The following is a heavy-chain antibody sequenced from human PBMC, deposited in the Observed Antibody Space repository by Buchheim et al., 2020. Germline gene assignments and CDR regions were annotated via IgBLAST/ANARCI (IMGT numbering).Heavy chain of an antibody. CDR3: ARGTVQGGLDY. J-gene: IGHJ4*02. CDR2: MNPNSGNT. V-gene: IGHV1-8*01. Sequence: QVQLMQSGAEVKKPGTSVKVSCKASGYTFTSYDINWVRQAAGQGLEWTGWMNPNSGNTGYAQNFQGRVIMTRITSINTAYMELSSLISEDTAVYYCARGTVQGGLDYWGQGTL. D-gene: IGHD1-1*01. CDR1: GYTFTSYD.